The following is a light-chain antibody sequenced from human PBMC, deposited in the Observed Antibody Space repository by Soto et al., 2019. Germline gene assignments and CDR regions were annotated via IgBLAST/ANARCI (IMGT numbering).Light chain of an antibody. J-gene: IGLJ7*01. CDR3: ETRDSSTLV. CDR2: VEGSGSY. V-gene: IGLV4-60*03. CDR1: SGHNNYI. Sequence: QSVLTQSSSASASLGSSVTLTCTLSSGHNNYIIAWHQHQPGKAPRFLMKVEGSGSYSKGSGVPDRFSGSSSGADRYLTISNLQSEDEADYYCETRDSSTLVFGGGTQLTVL.